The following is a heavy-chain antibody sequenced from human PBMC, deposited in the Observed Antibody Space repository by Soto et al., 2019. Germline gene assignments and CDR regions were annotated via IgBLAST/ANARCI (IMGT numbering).Heavy chain of an antibody. J-gene: IGHJ4*02. CDR3: ARQVDSSGYFYEFEH. V-gene: IGHV4-39*01. CDR2: IFYNLDT. Sequence: PSETLSLTCTVSGDSISSSNYYWGWMGQPPGKGLEWIGTIFYNLDTYYNPSLKSRLSISIDTSKNRFSLKLRSVTAADTAVYYCARQVDSSGYFYEFEHWGQGTLVTVSS. CDR1: GDSISSSNYY. D-gene: IGHD3-22*01.